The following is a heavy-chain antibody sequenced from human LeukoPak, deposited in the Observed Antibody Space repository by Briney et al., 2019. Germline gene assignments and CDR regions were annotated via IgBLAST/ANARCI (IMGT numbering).Heavy chain of an antibody. J-gene: IGHJ6*03. V-gene: IGHV4-34*01. CDR1: GGSFSGYY. CDR2: INHSGST. Sequence: SETLSLTCAVYGGSFSGYYWSWIRQPPGKGLEWIGEINHSGSTNYNLSLKSRVTISVDTSKNQFSLKLSSVTAADTAVYYCARVSSSGYYSPIYYYMDVWGKGTTVTVSS. D-gene: IGHD3-22*01. CDR3: ARVSSSGYYSPIYYYMDV.